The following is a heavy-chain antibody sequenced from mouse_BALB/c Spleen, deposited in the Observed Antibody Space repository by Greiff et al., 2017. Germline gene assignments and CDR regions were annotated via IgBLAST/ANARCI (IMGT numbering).Heavy chain of an antibody. CDR1: GFTFSSYG. CDR3: ARDQDYYYAMDY. Sequence: VQLKESGGGLVQPGGSLKLSCAASGFTFSSYGMSWVRQTPDKRLELVATINSNGGSTYYPDSVKGRFTISRDNAKNTLYLQMSSLKSEDTAMYYCARDQDYYYAMDYWGQGTSVTVSS. V-gene: IGHV5-6-3*01. CDR2: INSNGGST. J-gene: IGHJ4*01. D-gene: IGHD3-2*02.